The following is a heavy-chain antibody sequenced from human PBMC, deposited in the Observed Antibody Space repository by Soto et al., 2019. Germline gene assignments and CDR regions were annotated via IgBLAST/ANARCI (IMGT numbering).Heavy chain of an antibody. Sequence: TPETLSLPCTVSGGSLSRSGYYWGWIRQPPGKGLEWIGSIYYSGSTYYNPSLKSRVTISVDTSKNQFSLKLSSVTAADTAVYYCARHARVATIVGAFDIWGQGTMVTVSS. V-gene: IGHV4-39*01. J-gene: IGHJ3*02. CDR2: IYYSGST. CDR1: GGSLSRSGYY. CDR3: ARHARVATIVGAFDI. D-gene: IGHD5-12*01.